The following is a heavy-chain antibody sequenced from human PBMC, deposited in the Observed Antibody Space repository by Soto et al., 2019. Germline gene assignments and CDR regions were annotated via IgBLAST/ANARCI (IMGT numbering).Heavy chain of an antibody. CDR3: ARELGYGYSYGYLY. V-gene: IGHV4-34*01. CDR1: GGSFSGYY. CDR2: INHSGST. Sequence: QVQLQQWGAGLLKPSETLSLTCAVYGGSFSGYYWSWIRQPPGKGLEWIGEINHSGSTNYNPSLKRRVTXXVXTXXNQFSLKLSSVTAADTAVYYGARELGYGYSYGYLYWGQGTLVTVSS. J-gene: IGHJ4*02. D-gene: IGHD5-18*01.